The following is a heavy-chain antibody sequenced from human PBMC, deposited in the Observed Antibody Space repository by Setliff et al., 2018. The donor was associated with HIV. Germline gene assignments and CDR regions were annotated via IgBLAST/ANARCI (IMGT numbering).Heavy chain of an antibody. J-gene: IGHJ4*02. D-gene: IGHD4-4*01. Sequence: SETLSLTCTVSGDSISNYYWNWIRQPAGKGLEWIGRMDTSGGTIYNPSLKSRVTMSADRSKNQFSLKLSSVAAADTAVYYCARGDSNYFYYWGQGTLVTVSS. V-gene: IGHV4-4*07. CDR2: MDTSGGT. CDR3: ARGDSNYFYY. CDR1: GDSISNYY.